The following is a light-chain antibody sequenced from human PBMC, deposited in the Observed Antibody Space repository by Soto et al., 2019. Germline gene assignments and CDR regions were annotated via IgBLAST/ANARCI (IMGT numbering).Light chain of an antibody. J-gene: IGLJ1*01. CDR3: TSFTSSSTYYV. Sequence: QSALTQPASVSGSPGQSITISCIGTSSDVGGYDYVSWYQQHPGKAPKLMIYDVSYRPSGVSDRFSGSKSDNTASLTISGLQAEDEADYYCTSFTSSSTYYVFGTGTKLTVL. CDR1: SSDVGGYDY. V-gene: IGLV2-14*01. CDR2: DVS.